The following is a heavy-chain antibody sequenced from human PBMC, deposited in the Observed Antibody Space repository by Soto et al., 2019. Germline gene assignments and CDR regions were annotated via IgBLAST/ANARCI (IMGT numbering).Heavy chain of an antibody. CDR1: GYTFTSYG. D-gene: IGHD3-16*01. CDR2: ISAYNGNT. V-gene: IGHV1-18*01. Sequence: QVQLVQSGAAVKKPGASVKVSCKASGYTFTSYGISWVRQAPGQGLAWMGWISAYNGNTNYAQKLQGRVTMTTDTPTSTAYMELRSLISGDTAVYYCARDVRGGNFDYWGQGTLVTVAS. J-gene: IGHJ4*02. CDR3: ARDVRGGNFDY.